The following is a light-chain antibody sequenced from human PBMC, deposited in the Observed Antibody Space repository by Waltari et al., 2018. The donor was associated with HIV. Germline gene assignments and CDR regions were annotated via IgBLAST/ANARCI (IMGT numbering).Light chain of an antibody. Sequence: QSALTQPASVSGSPGQSITISCTGTSSDVGGYNYVSLYQQHPGKAPKLIVYEVSNRASGVSNRFSGSKSGNTAALTISGLQAEDGGDYYGRSYTNSSTRVVFGGGTKLTVL. CDR2: EVS. V-gene: IGLV2-14*01. CDR1: SSDVGGYNY. J-gene: IGLJ2*01. CDR3: RSYTNSSTRVV.